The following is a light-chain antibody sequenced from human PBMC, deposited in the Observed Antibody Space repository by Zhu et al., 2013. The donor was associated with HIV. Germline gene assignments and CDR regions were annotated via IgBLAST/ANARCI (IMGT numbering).Light chain of an antibody. CDR3: QQSYSTPLT. V-gene: IGKV1-39*01. J-gene: IGKJ4*01. Sequence: DLQMTQSPSSLSAAVGDRVTITCRASQSVGLSLNWYQQKPGKAPKLLIYAASSLQSGVPSRFSGSGSGTDFTLTISTLQPEDFATYYCQQSYSTPLTFGGGTQVEIK. CDR2: AAS. CDR1: QSVGLS.